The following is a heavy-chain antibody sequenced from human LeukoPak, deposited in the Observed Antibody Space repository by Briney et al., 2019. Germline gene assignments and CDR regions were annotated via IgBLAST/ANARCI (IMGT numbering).Heavy chain of an antibody. CDR2: ISGGST. D-gene: IGHD3-22*01. J-gene: IGHJ6*03. CDR1: GFTVSSNE. V-gene: IGHV3-38-3*01. Sequence: PGGSLRLSCAASGFTVSSNEMSWVRQAPGKGLEWVSSISGGSTYYADSRKGRFTISRDNSKNTLNLQMNSLRAEDTALYYCRYEAFITMIVVVISYYYYYMDVWGKGTTVTVSS. CDR3: RYEAFITMIVVVISYYYYYMDV.